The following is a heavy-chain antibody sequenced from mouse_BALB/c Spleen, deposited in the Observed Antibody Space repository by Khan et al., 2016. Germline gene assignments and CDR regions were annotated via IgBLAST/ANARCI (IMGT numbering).Heavy chain of an antibody. Sequence: QVQLQQSGAELARPGASVKLSCKASGYTFTSYWMQWVKQRPEQGLEWIGTIYPGDGDTRYTQKFKGKATLTADKSSSTAYMQLSSLASEDFAVYYCARGGSSYSSSAYWGQGTLVTVSA. CDR1: GYTFTSYW. CDR3: ARGGSSYSSSAY. D-gene: IGHD1-1*01. CDR2: IYPGDGDT. V-gene: IGHV1-87*01. J-gene: IGHJ3*01.